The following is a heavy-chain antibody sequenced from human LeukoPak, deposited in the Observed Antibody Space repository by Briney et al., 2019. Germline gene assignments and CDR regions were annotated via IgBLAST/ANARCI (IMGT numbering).Heavy chain of an antibody. CDR2: IYYSGST. CDR1: GGSISSYY. Sequence: SETLSLTCTVSGGSISSYYWSWIRQPPGKGLEWIGYIYYSGSTNYNPSLKSRVTISVDASKNQFSLKLSSVTAADTAVYYCARDQDYYYGMDVWGQGTTVTVSS. V-gene: IGHV4-59*01. CDR3: ARDQDYYYGMDV. J-gene: IGHJ6*02.